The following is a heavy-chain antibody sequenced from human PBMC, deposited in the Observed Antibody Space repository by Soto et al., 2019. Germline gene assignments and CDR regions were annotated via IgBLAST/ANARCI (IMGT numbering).Heavy chain of an antibody. CDR1: GFTFSSYG. CDR3: ANQGGYDGY. CDR2: ISYDGSNK. J-gene: IGHJ4*02. Sequence: QVQLVEAGGGVVQPGRSLRLSCAASGFTFSSYGMHWVRQAPGKGLERVAVISYDGSNKYYADSVKGRFTISRDNSKNTLYLQMNSLRAEDTAVYYCANQGGYDGYWGQGTLVTVSS. D-gene: IGHD5-12*01. V-gene: IGHV3-30*18.